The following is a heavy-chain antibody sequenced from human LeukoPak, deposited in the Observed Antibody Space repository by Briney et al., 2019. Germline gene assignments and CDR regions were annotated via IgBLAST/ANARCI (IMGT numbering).Heavy chain of an antibody. CDR1: GFTFRSYA. CDR3: AKGEGINNFWSGYLPHFDN. V-gene: IGHV3-23*01. D-gene: IGHD3-3*01. CDR2: ISGIGGST. J-gene: IGHJ4*02. Sequence: GGSLRLSCAASGFTFRSYAMSWVRQAPGKGLEWVSGISGIGGSTNYADSVKGRFTISRDNAKNTLYMQMNSLRAEDTAVYYCAKGEGINNFWSGYLPHFDNWGQGTRVTVSS.